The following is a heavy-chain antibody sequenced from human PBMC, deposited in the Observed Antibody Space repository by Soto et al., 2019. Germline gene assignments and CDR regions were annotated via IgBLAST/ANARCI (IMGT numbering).Heavy chain of an antibody. Sequence: PSETLSLTCTVSGDSISSGGYYWSWIRQHPGKGLEWIGYIYYSGTTYYNPSLESRVTISADTSENQFSLKVNSVTVADTAVYYCARTSTSGTRFDYWGQGSLVTVSS. V-gene: IGHV4-31*03. CDR3: ARTSTSGTRFDY. CDR2: IYYSGTT. CDR1: GDSISSGGYY. J-gene: IGHJ4*02. D-gene: IGHD1-1*01.